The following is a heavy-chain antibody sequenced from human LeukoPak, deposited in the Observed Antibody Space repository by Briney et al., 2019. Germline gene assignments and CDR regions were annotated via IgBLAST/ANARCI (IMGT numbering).Heavy chain of an antibody. CDR2: ISSSSYI. J-gene: IGHJ4*02. D-gene: IGHD5-24*01. CDR1: GFTFSSYS. CDR3: ARGMADYFDY. V-gene: IGHV3-21*01. Sequence: GGSLRLSCAASGFTFSSYSMNWVRQAPGKGLEWASSISSSSYIYYADSVKGRFTISRDNAKNSLYLQMNSLRAEDTAVYYCARGMADYFDYWGQGTLVTVSS.